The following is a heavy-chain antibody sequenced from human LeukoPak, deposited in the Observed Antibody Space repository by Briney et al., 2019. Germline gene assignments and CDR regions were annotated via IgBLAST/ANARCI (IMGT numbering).Heavy chain of an antibody. CDR2: ISADGNYI. V-gene: IGHV3-21*01. J-gene: IGHJ4*02. CDR3: ARAYTYGYQPDY. CDR1: GFTFSSYT. D-gene: IGHD5-18*01. Sequence: KAGGTLRLSCAASGFTFSSYTMNWVRQAPGKGLEWVSSISADGNYIYSADSLRGRFTISRDNVKNSLDLQMNSLGAEDTALYYCARAYTYGYQPDYWGQGTLVTVSS.